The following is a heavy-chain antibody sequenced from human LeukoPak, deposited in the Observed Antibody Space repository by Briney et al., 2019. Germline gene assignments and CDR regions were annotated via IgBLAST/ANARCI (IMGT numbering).Heavy chain of an antibody. V-gene: IGHV3-30-3*01. CDR1: GFTFSSYA. Sequence: PGGSLRLSCAASGFTFSSYAMHWVRQAPGKGLEWVAVISYDGSNKYYADSVKGRFTISRDNSKNTLYLQTNSLRAEDTAVYYCARGRDGYSYYFDYWGQGTLVTVSS. J-gene: IGHJ4*02. CDR3: ARGRDGYSYYFDY. CDR2: ISYDGSNK. D-gene: IGHD5-24*01.